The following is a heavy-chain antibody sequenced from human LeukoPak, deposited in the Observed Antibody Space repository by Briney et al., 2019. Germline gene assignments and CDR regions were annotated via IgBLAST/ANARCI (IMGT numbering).Heavy chain of an antibody. J-gene: IGHJ4*02. Sequence: GGSLRLSCAASGFSFSSYTMNWVRQASGKGLEWVSSISSSSNYIYYADSVKGRFTISRDNAKNSLYLQMNSLRAEDTAVYYCARGYGSGSGDYWGQGTLVTVSS. D-gene: IGHD3-10*01. CDR2: ISSSSNYI. CDR1: GFSFSSYT. V-gene: IGHV3-21*01. CDR3: ARGYGSGSGDY.